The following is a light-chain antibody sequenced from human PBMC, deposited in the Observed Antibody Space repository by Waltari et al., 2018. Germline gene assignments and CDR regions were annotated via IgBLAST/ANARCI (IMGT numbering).Light chain of an antibody. V-gene: IGLV2-14*03. CDR1: SSDIGGYNY. CDR3: TSYTSTNTVI. Sequence: QSVLTQPASVSGSPGQSITISCTGTSSDIGGYNYVSWYQQHPGKAPKLMIYDVSRWPSGVSHRFSGSKSGNTASLTISGLQAEDEAHYYCTSYTSTNTVIFGGGTKVTVL. CDR2: DVS. J-gene: IGLJ2*01.